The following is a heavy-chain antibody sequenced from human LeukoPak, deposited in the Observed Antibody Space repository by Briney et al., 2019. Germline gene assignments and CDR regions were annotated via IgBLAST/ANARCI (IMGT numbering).Heavy chain of an antibody. CDR2: INPNSGGT. V-gene: IGHV1-2*02. CDR1: GYTFTGYH. CDR3: ARAVYSNSWFDP. Sequence: GASVKVSCKASGYTFTGYHMHWVRQAPGQGLEWMGWINPNSGGTNYAQKFQGRVTMTRDTSISTAYMELSRLRSDDTAVYYCARAVYSNSWFDPWGQGTLVTVSS. D-gene: IGHD4-11*01. J-gene: IGHJ5*02.